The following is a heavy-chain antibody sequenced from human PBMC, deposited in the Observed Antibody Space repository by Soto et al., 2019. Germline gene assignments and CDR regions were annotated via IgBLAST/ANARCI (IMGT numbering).Heavy chain of an antibody. J-gene: IGHJ4*02. D-gene: IGHD3-10*01. CDR2: ISGSGGST. CDR3: AKVMVRGVSGTFYFDY. V-gene: IGHV3-23*01. Sequence: GGSLRLSCAASGFTFSSYAMSWVRQAPGKGLEWVSAISGSGGSTYYADSVKGRFTISRDNSKNTLYLQMNSLRAEDTAVYYCAKVMVRGVSGTFYFDYWGQGTLVTVSS. CDR1: GFTFSSYA.